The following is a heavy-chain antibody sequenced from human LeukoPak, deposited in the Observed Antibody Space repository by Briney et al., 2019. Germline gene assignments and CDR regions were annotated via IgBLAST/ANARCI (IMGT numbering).Heavy chain of an antibody. J-gene: IGHJ4*02. CDR2: INPRGGSV. CDR1: GYTFTSFY. V-gene: IGHV1-46*01. D-gene: IGHD3-10*01. Sequence: ASVKVSCKASGYTFTSFYMHWVRQAPGQGLEWMGIINPRGGSVSSAQNFQDRITLTRDTSTSTVYMELSSLRSDDTAVYYCARDYHGSGSLTTFDYWGQGTLVTVPS. CDR3: ARDYHGSGSLTTFDY.